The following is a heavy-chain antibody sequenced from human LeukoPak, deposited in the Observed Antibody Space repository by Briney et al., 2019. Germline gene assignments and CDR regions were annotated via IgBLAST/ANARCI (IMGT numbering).Heavy chain of an antibody. J-gene: IGHJ4*02. CDR1: GFTFNRYA. V-gene: IGHV3-30*02. D-gene: IGHD3-22*01. CDR3: ARGHITMIVVVITPLDY. CDR2: IWYDGSNK. Sequence: GGSLRLSCAASGFTFNRYAMHWVRQAPGKGLEWVAFIWYDGSNKYYADSVKGRFTISRDNSKNTLYLQMNSLRAEDTAVYYCARGHITMIVVVITPLDYWGQGTLVTVSS.